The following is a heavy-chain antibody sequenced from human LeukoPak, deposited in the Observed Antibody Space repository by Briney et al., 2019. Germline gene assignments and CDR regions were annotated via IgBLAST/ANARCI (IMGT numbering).Heavy chain of an antibody. CDR2: VSTYNGNT. CDR1: GYTFTSTG. CDR3: ARDAPQWRNAFDF. Sequence: GASVKVFCKASGYTFTSTGICWVRQAPGQGLEWMGWVSTYNGNTNYAQKFQGRVTMTTDTSTSTAYMELRSLRSDDTAVYYCARDAPQWRNAFDFWGQGTMVTVSS. J-gene: IGHJ3*01. D-gene: IGHD6-19*01. V-gene: IGHV1-18*01.